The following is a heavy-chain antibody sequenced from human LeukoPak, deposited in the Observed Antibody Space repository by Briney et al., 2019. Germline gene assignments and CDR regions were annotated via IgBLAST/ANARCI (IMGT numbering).Heavy chain of an antibody. Sequence: ASVKVSCKASGGTFSSYAISWVRQAPGQGLEWMGRITPIFGTANYAQKFQGRVTITTDESTSTAYMELSSLRSEDTAVYYCARTLYDSSGYYYGYEGFWGQGTLVTVSS. CDR3: ARTLYDSSGYYYGYEGF. CDR2: ITPIFGTA. D-gene: IGHD3-22*01. J-gene: IGHJ4*02. V-gene: IGHV1-69*05. CDR1: GGTFSSYA.